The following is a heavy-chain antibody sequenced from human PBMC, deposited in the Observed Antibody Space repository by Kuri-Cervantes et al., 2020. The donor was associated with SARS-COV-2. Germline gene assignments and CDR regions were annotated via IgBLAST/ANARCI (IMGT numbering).Heavy chain of an antibody. Sequence: SQTLSLTCAVSAGSISSTLYYWGWIRQAPGKGLEWIGSVFYSGTTYYNPSLKSRVTISVDTSKNQFSLKLSSVTAADTAVYYCARDLGGSNYGGGDYWGQGTLVTVSS. CDR2: VFYSGTT. V-gene: IGHV4-39*07. J-gene: IGHJ4*02. CDR1: AGSISSTLYY. CDR3: ARDLGGSNYGGGDY. D-gene: IGHD4-23*01.